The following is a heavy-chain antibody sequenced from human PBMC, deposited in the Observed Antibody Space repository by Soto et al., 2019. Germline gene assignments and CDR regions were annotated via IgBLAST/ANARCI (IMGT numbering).Heavy chain of an antibody. Sequence: QVQLVQSGAEVNKPGSSVKVSGKASGSTFSSYAISWLRQAPGQGLEWVGGIIPIFGTANYAQKCQSRVTINADESTSTAYMELSSRRCEDTAVYYCAGGPRVPAAPWGSGMDVWGQGTTVTVSS. CDR3: AGGPRVPAAPWGSGMDV. CDR2: IIPIFGTA. J-gene: IGHJ6*02. V-gene: IGHV1-69*01. CDR1: GSTFSSYA. D-gene: IGHD2-2*01.